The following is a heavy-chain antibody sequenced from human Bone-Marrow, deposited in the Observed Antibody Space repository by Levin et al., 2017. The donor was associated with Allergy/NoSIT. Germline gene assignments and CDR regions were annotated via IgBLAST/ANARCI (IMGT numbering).Heavy chain of an antibody. Sequence: GGSLRLSCTASGFPFSSYAMIWVRQAPGKGLEWISYISGSSSHIYYADSVRGRFTVSRDNAKNSLSLQMNSLRDDDTAVYYCARDLGNSGWCFDYWGQGTLVTVSS. CDR1: GFPFSSYA. D-gene: IGHD6-13*01. CDR3: ARDLGNSGWCFDY. CDR2: ISGSSSHI. V-gene: IGHV3-48*02. J-gene: IGHJ4*02.